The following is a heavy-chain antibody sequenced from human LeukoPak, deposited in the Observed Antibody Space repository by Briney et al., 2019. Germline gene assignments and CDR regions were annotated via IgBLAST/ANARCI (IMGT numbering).Heavy chain of an antibody. V-gene: IGHV3-23*01. CDR1: GFTFSHYS. CDR3: AELGITMIGGV. J-gene: IGHJ6*04. Sequence: GGSLRLSCAVSGFTFSHYSMNWVRQAPGKGLEWVSNIRGIDERTDYADSVKGRFTISRDDSKNTLYLQMNSLRAEDTAVYYCAELGITMIGGVWGKGTTVTISS. CDR2: IRGIDERT. D-gene: IGHD3-10*02.